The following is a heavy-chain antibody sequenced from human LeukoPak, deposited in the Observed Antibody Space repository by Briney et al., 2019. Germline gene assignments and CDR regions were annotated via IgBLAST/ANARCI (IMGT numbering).Heavy chain of an antibody. J-gene: IGHJ4*02. CDR1: GGSFSGYY. V-gene: IGHV4-34*01. CDR2: INHSGST. CDR3: ARHGTIFGVVTLTPYFDY. D-gene: IGHD3-3*01. Sequence: SETLSLTCAVYGGSFSGYYWSWIRRPPGKGLEWIGQINHSGSTNYNPSLKIRVTISVDTSKNQFSLKLSSVTAADTAVYYCARHGTIFGVVTLTPYFDYWGQGTLVTVSS.